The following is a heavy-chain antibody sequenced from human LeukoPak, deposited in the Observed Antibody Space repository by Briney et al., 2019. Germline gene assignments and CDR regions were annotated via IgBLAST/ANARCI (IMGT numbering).Heavy chain of an antibody. J-gene: IGHJ5*02. D-gene: IGHD2-2*01. CDR1: GGSISSGGYY. CDR3: ARDKYGRFDP. CDR2: IYYSGST. V-gene: IGHV4-31*03. Sequence: SETLSLTCTVSGGSISSGGYYWSWIRQHPGEGLEWIGYIYYSGSTYYNPSLKSRVTISVDTSKNQFSLKLSSVTAADTAVYYCARDKYGRFDPWGQGTLVTVSS.